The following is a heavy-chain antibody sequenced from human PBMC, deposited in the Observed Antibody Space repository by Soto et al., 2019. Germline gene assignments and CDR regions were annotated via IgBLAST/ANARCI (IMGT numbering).Heavy chain of an antibody. Sequence: QVQLQESGPGLVKPSETLSLTCTVAGGSLTDHYWNWFRQSPGRGLQWIGYVYYSGATSYNPSLTSRVTMTVDTSKNQFSLKLRSVIAAITAVYFCARGNDWRSSTFDIWGQGTVVSVSS. CDR2: VYYSGAT. V-gene: IGHV4-59*11. J-gene: IGHJ3*02. CDR1: GGSLTDHY. CDR3: ARGNDWRSSTFDI. D-gene: IGHD1-26*01.